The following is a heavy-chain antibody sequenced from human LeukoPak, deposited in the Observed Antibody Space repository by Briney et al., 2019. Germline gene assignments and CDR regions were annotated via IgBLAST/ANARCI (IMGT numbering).Heavy chain of an antibody. CDR3: ARTSLRDFTFDY. CDR1: GGSISGYY. CDR2: IYYSGNT. J-gene: IGHJ4*02. V-gene: IGHV4-59*01. D-gene: IGHD3-3*01. Sequence: PSETLSLTCTVSGGSISGYYWNWIRQPPGKGLDWIGYIYYSGNTNYNSSLKSRVTISVDTSRNQFSLRLTSVTAADTAVYYCARTSLRDFTFDYWGQGTLVTVSS.